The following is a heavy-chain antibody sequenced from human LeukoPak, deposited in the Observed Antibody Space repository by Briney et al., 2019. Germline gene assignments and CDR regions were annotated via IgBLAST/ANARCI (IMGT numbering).Heavy chain of an antibody. J-gene: IGHJ6*03. D-gene: IGHD6-6*01. CDR2: IYTSGST. V-gene: IGHV4-4*07. CDR1: GGSISSYY. Sequence: SETLSLTCTVSGGSISSYYWSWIRQPAGKGLEWIGRIYTSGSTNYNPSLKSRVTMSVDTSKNQFSLKLSSVTAADTAVYYCAGSYSSSSNYYYYYMDVWGKGTTVTVSS. CDR3: AGSYSSSSNYYYYYMDV.